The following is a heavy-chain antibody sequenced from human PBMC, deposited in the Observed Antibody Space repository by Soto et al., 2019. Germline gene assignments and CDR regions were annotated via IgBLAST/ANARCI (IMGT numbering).Heavy chain of an antibody. D-gene: IGHD2-21*01. CDR2: CYHTGST. CDR1: GDSISSTHW. CDR3: ATLPPRLVVTILPIPS. Sequence: PSETLSLTCVVSGDSISSTHWWTWVRQTPGTGLEWSGECYHTGSTKYNPCLKNRVAISRDKSNNQFCLNLKSLTAAHTAVYYCATLPPRLVVTILPIPSWGQGTQVTVS. V-gene: IGHV4-4*02. J-gene: IGHJ4*02.